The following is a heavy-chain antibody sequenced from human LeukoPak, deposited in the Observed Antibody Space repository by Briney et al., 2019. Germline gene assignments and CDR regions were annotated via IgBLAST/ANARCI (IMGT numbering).Heavy chain of an antibody. V-gene: IGHV4-59*08. CDR2: IHYSGST. J-gene: IGHJ4*02. CDR3: ARYSYYYDGSGYQYYFDY. D-gene: IGHD3-22*01. Sequence: SEILSLTCTVSGGSISSYYWSWIRQPPGKGLEWIGYIHYSGSTNYNPSLKSRVTISVDTSKNQFSLKLSSVTAADTAVYYCARYSYYYDGSGYQYYFDYWGQGTLVTVSS. CDR1: GGSISSYY.